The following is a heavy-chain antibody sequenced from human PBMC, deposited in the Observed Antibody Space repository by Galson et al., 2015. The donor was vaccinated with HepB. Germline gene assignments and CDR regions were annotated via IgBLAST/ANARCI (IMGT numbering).Heavy chain of an antibody. CDR2: ISGSGSGGTT. CDR3: AKRDG. CDR1: GFTFSSYA. D-gene: IGHD2-21*02. J-gene: IGHJ4*02. V-gene: IGHV3-23*01. Sequence: SLRLSCAGSGFTFSSYAMSWVRQAPGKGLEWVSAISGSGSGGTTYYADSVKGRFTISRDNSKNTLYLQMNSLRAEDTALYYCAKRDGWGQGTLVTVSS.